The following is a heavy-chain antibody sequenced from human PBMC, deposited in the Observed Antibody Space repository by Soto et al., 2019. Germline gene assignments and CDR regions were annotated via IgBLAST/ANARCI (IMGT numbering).Heavy chain of an antibody. CDR3: ARELRFGEDYYGMDV. D-gene: IGHD3-10*01. CDR2: IYYSGST. J-gene: IGHJ6*02. CDR1: GGSISSGGYY. V-gene: IGHV4-31*03. Sequence: QVQLQESGPGLVKPSQTLSLTCTVSGGSISSGGYYWSWIRQHPGKGLEWIGYIYYSGSTYYNPSLKSRVTVPVDTSKNQFSLKLSSVTAADTAVYYCARELRFGEDYYGMDVWGQGTTVTVSS.